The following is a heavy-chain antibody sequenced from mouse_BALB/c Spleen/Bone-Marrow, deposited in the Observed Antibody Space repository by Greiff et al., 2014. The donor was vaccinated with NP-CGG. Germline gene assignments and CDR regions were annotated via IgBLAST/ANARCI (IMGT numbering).Heavy chain of an antibody. Sequence: QVHVKQSGAELVRPGSSVKVSCKASGYAFSSSWMNWVKQRPGQGLEWIGQIYPGDGETNYNGKFKGKATPTADKSSSTAYMQLSSLTSEDSAVYFCARDDYGPDYWGQGTTLTVSS. CDR2: IYPGDGET. D-gene: IGHD2-4*01. J-gene: IGHJ2*01. CDR3: ARDDYGPDY. V-gene: IGHV1-80*01. CDR1: GYAFSSSW.